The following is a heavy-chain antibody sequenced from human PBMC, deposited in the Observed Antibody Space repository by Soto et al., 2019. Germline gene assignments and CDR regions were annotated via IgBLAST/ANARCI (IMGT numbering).Heavy chain of an antibody. CDR1: GGSISSYY. CDR3: ARFNWYFDL. V-gene: IGHV4-59*01. Sequence: QVQLQESGPGLVKPSETLSLTCTVSGGSISSYYWSWIRQPPGKGLEWIGYIYYRGSTNYNPALKSRVTITVETSKNQFALKLSSVTAADTAMYYCARFNWYFDLWGRGTLVTGSS. J-gene: IGHJ2*01. CDR2: IYYRGST.